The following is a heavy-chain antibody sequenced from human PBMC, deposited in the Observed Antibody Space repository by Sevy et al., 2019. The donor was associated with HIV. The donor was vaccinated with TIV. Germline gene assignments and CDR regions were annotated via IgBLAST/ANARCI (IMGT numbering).Heavy chain of an antibody. CDR2: IGVYNGNS. V-gene: IGHV1-18*01. J-gene: IGHJ4*02. CDR1: GFSFSSYG. D-gene: IGHD3-10*01. CDR3: ARVPTYYYGSSTYFDY. Sequence: ASVKVSCKASGFSFSSYGFTWVRQAPGQGLEWIGWIGVYNGNSNSAQRLQGRVTVTTDTSTSTVYVELSGLKSDDTAVYYCARVPTYYYGSSTYFDYWGQGTPVTVSS.